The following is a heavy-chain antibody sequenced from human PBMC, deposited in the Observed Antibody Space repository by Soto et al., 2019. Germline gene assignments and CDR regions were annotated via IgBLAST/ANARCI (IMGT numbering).Heavy chain of an antibody. V-gene: IGHV1-69*01. CDR2: IIPIFGTA. CDR1: GGTFSSYA. CDR3: ARGQAALSSGSLAAAGTFDY. J-gene: IGHJ4*02. D-gene: IGHD6-13*01. Sequence: QVQLVQSGAEVKKPGSSVKVSCKASGGTFSSYAISWVRQAPGQGLEWMGGIIPIFGTANYAQKFQGRVTITADEATSIAYMELSSLGSEDTAVYYCARGQAALSSGSLAAAGTFDYWGQGTLVTVSS.